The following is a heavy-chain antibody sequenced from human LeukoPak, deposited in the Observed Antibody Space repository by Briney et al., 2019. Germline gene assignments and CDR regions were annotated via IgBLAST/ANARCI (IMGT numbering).Heavy chain of an antibody. D-gene: IGHD3-10*02. Sequence: PGGSLRLSCAASGFTFSSFWMSWVRQVPGKGLEWVANIKQDGSEKAYVDFVRGRFTISRDNAENSLHLQMNSLRAEDTAVYYCAKDRITMSGGFDYWGQGTLVTVSS. CDR3: AKDRITMSGGFDY. CDR1: GFTFSSFW. V-gene: IGHV3-7*01. CDR2: IKQDGSEK. J-gene: IGHJ4*02.